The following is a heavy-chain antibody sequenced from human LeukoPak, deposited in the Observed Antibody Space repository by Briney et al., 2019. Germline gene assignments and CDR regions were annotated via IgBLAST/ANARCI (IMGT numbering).Heavy chain of an antibody. D-gene: IGHD3-22*01. Sequence: SGTLSLTCAVSGDSISSSNWWSWVRQPPGKGLEWIAEIYHSGSTNYNPSLRSRVTISVDKSKNQFSLKLSSVTAADTAVYYCARHIFDYSYDTALFDYWGQGTLVTVSS. J-gene: IGHJ4*02. CDR2: IYHSGST. CDR1: GDSISSSNW. CDR3: ARHIFDYSYDTALFDY. V-gene: IGHV4-4*02.